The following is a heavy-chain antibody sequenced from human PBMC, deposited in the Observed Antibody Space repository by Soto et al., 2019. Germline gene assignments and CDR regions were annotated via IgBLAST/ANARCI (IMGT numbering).Heavy chain of an antibody. V-gene: IGHV3-30-3*01. CDR2: ISYDGSNK. D-gene: IGHD6-13*01. CDR3: ARERSSYYYYYGMAV. CDR1: GFTFSSYA. J-gene: IGHJ6*02. Sequence: QVQLVESGGGVVQPGRSLRLSCAASGFTFSSYAMHWVRQAPGKGLEWVAVISYDGSNKYYADSVKGRFTISRDNSKNTLYLQMNSLRAEDTAVYYCARERSSYYYYYGMAVWGQGTTVTVSS.